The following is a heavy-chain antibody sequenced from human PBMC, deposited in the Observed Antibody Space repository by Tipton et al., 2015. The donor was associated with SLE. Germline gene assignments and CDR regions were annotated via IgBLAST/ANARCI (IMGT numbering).Heavy chain of an antibody. CDR2: IKQDGSEK. J-gene: IGHJ3*02. CDR1: GFTFSSYA. Sequence: SLRLSCAASGFTFSSYAMHWVRQAPGKGLEWVANIKQDGSEKYYVDSVKGRFTISRDNAKNSLYLQMNSLRAEDTAVYYCAGVSRDAFEIWGQGTMVTVSS. CDR3: AGVSRDAFEI. D-gene: IGHD5/OR15-5a*01. V-gene: IGHV3-7*01.